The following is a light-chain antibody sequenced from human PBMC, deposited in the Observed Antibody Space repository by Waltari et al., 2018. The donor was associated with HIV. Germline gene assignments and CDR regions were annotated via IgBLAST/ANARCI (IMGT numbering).Light chain of an antibody. CDR1: SSDVGDYNY. CDR2: DVN. CDR3: CSYAGSSTVV. Sequence: QSALTQPASVSGSPGQSLTISCTGTSSDVGDYNYVSWYQQHPGKAPTLMIYDVNKRPSGVSKRFSGSKSGNTASLTISGLQAEDEADYYCCSYAGSSTVVFGGGTKLTVL. V-gene: IGLV2-23*02. J-gene: IGLJ2*01.